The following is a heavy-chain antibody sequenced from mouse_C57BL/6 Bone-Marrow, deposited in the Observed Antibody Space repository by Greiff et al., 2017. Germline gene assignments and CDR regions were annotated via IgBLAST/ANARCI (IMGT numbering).Heavy chain of an antibody. J-gene: IGHJ1*03. Sequence: QVQLQQSGAELVKPGASVKLSCKASGYTFTSYWMQWVNQRPGQGLEWIGEIDPSDSYTNYNQKFKGKATLTVDTSSSTAYMQLSSLTSEDSAVYYCARPGSSPYWYFDVWGTGTTVTVSS. CDR1: GYTFTSYW. V-gene: IGHV1-50*01. CDR3: ARPGSSPYWYFDV. D-gene: IGHD1-1*01. CDR2: IDPSDSYT.